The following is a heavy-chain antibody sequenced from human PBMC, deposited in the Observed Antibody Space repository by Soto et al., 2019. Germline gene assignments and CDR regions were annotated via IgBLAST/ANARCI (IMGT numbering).Heavy chain of an antibody. D-gene: IGHD6-19*01. CDR3: ARHNRGSGRILFDY. Sequence: HLQLQESGPGLVKPSETLSLTCTVSGGSISSSSYYWGWIRQPPGEGLEWIGSIYFSGSTYYNPSPKSRVTISVEPSNSRCAPRLGSVTAADTAVYYCARHNRGSGRILFDYWGQGTLVTVSS. J-gene: IGHJ4*02. V-gene: IGHV4-39*01. CDR1: GGSISSSSYY. CDR2: IYFSGST.